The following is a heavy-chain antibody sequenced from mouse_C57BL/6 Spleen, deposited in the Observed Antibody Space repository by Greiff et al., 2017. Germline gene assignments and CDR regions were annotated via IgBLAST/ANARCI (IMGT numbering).Heavy chain of an antibody. CDR2: INPGSGGT. CDR3: ARSNSFFDY. J-gene: IGHJ2*01. V-gene: IGHV1-54*01. Sequence: QVQLQQSGAELVRPGTSVKVSCKASGYAFTNYLIEWVKQRPGQGLEWIRVINPGSGGTNYNEKFKGKATLTADKSSSTAYMQLSSLTSEDSAVYFCARSNSFFDYWGQGTTLTVSS. CDR1: GYAFTNYL.